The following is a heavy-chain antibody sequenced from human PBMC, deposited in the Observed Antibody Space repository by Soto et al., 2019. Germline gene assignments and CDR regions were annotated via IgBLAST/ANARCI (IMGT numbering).Heavy chain of an antibody. J-gene: IGHJ5*01. Sequence: PSETRSLTCALYGRSLRGYCWSWIRQRPGKGLDWIGEINHRGSTNYNPSLKSRVTISEATSKNQFPLRWSSVTAADTAVYYCARVGMKYDFWSGYYSNWFDSWGQGTLVTVSS. CDR2: INHRGST. CDR3: ARVGMKYDFWSGYYSNWFDS. V-gene: IGHV4-34*01. D-gene: IGHD3-3*01. CDR1: GRSLRGYC.